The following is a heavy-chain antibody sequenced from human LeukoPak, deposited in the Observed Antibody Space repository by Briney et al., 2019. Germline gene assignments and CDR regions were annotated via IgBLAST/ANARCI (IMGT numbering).Heavy chain of an antibody. J-gene: IGHJ4*02. D-gene: IGHD4-23*01. CDR2: ITPYNGNA. V-gene: IGHV1-18*01. CDR1: GYTFIGYS. Sequence: SVKVSCKASGYTFIGYSISWVRQAPGHGLEWMGWITPYNGNANYVQNFQGRVTMTTDTSTSTAYMELRSLRSDDTAVYYCAREYGGNPGLFGYWGQGTLVTVSS. CDR3: AREYGGNPGLFGY.